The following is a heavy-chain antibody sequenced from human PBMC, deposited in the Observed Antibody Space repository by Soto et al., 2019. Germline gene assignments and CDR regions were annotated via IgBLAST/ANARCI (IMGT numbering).Heavy chain of an antibody. V-gene: IGHV4-34*01. D-gene: IGHD3-16*02. CDR1: GGAFSGYY. CDR3: ARGHIVSPNFYLMEV. J-gene: IGHJ6*03. Sequence: SXTLSLTCAVYGGAFSGYYWTWVRPTPFKGLEWIGEKEHGGSTTYNPSLQSRASISLDLVRKQVSLQLTSVTAADSAIYNLARGHIVSPNFYLMEVWGKGTKVTVS. CDR2: KEHGGST.